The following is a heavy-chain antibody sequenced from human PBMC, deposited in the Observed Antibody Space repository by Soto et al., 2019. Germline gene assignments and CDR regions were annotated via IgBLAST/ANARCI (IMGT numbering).Heavy chain of an antibody. J-gene: IGHJ6*02. CDR3: AREYAFLEWLLKENYYYYGMDV. CDR2: IKQDGGEK. D-gene: IGHD3-3*02. Sequence: PGGSLRLSCAASGFTFSSYWMTWVRQAPGKGLEWVANIKQDGGEKYYVDSVKGRFTISRGNAKNSLYLQMNSLRAEDSAVYYCAREYAFLEWLLKENYYYYGMDVWGQGTTVTVSS. V-gene: IGHV3-7*01. CDR1: GFTFSSYW.